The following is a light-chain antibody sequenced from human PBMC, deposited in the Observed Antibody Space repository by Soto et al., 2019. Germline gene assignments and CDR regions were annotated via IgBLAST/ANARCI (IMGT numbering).Light chain of an antibody. Sequence: DIPMTQSPSSLSASVGDRVTITCRASQGISHYLAWYQQKPGKVPKLLIYAASTLQSGVPSRFSGSVSGPSFTLTISSLLPEDVATYYCQNYNSALATFGGGTEVEIK. CDR3: QNYNSALAT. J-gene: IGKJ4*01. CDR1: QGISHY. V-gene: IGKV1-27*01. CDR2: AAS.